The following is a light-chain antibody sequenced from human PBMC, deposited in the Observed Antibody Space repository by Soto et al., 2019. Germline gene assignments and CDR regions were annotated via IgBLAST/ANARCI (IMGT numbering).Light chain of an antibody. CDR2: SND. CDR3: ASGGGSRAWV. CDR1: SSNMRTNT. Sequence: QSVLTQPPSASGTPGQTVSISCSGTSSNMRTNTVNWYQHLPGTAPKLIIYSNDQRPAAVPGRFSASKSGTSASLVINGLQYEDEAVYYCASGGGSRAWVFGGGTQLTVL. J-gene: IGLJ3*02. V-gene: IGLV1-44*01.